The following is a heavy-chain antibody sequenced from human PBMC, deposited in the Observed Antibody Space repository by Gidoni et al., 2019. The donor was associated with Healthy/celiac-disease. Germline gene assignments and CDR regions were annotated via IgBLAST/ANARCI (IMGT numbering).Heavy chain of an antibody. CDR2: IYYSGST. CDR1: GGSISSSSYY. Sequence: QLQLQESGPGLVKPSETLSLTCTVSGGSISSSSYYWGWIRQPPGKGLEWIGSIYYSGSTYYNPSLKSRVTISVDTSKNQFSLKLSSVTAADTAVYYCARDGKVLRKRGGMDVWGQGTTVTVSS. CDR3: ARDGKVLRKRGGMDV. D-gene: IGHD4-17*01. J-gene: IGHJ6*02. V-gene: IGHV4-39*07.